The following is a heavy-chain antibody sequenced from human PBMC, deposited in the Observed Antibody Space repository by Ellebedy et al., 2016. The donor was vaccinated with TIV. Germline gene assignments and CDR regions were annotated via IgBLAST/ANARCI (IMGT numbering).Heavy chain of an antibody. Sequence: ASVKVSXXASGYTFTSYAMHWVRQAPGQRLEWMGWINAGNGNTKYSQKFQGRVTITRDTSASTAYMELSSLRSEDTAVYYCASGYYGSGTSLWFDPWGQGTLVTVSS. D-gene: IGHD3-10*01. CDR1: GYTFTSYA. CDR3: ASGYYGSGTSLWFDP. V-gene: IGHV1-3*01. CDR2: INAGNGNT. J-gene: IGHJ5*02.